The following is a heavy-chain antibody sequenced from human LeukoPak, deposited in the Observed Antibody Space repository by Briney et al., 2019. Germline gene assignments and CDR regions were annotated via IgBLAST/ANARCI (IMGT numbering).Heavy chain of an antibody. V-gene: IGHV1-2*02. D-gene: IGHD3-10*01. Sequence: ASVKVSCKASGYTFTGYYMHWVRQAPEQGPEWMGWINPNSGGTNYAQKFQGRVTMTRDTSISTAYMELSRLRSDDTAVYYCARDPRFGELYYYYGMDVWGQGTTVTVSS. J-gene: IGHJ6*02. CDR1: GYTFTGYY. CDR3: ARDPRFGELYYYYGMDV. CDR2: INPNSGGT.